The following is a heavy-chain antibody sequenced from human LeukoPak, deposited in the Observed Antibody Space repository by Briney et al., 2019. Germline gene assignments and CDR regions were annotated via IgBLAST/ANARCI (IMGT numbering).Heavy chain of an antibody. D-gene: IGHD3-22*01. V-gene: IGHV3-74*01. Sequence: GGSLRLSCAASGFTFSSYWMHWVRQAPGKGLVWVSRINSDGSSTSYADSVKGRFTISRDNAKNTLYLQMNSLRAEDTAVYYCARKSSSGYCFDYWGQGTLVTVSS. CDR3: ARKSSSGYCFDY. J-gene: IGHJ4*02. CDR1: GFTFSSYW. CDR2: INSDGSST.